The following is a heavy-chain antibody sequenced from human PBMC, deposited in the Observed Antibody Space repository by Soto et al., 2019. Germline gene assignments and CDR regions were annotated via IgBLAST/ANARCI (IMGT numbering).Heavy chain of an antibody. J-gene: IGHJ6*02. CDR3: ARDLKLGSGWYYGMDV. V-gene: IGHV1-2*04. CDR1: GYTFTGYY. CDR2: INPNSGGT. Sequence: ASVKVSCKASGYTFTGYYMHWVRQAPGQGLEWMGWINPNSGGTNYAQKFQGWVTMTRDTSISTAYMELSRLRSDDTAVYYCARDLKLGSGWYYGMDVWGQGTTVT. D-gene: IGHD6-19*01.